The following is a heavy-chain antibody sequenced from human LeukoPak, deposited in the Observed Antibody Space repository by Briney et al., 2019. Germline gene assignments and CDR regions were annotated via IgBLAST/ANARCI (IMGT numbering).Heavy chain of an antibody. CDR1: GFTFSSHS. CDR3: ATAQTLFWEFDGFDI. D-gene: IGHD3-3*01. J-gene: IGHJ3*02. Sequence: PGGSLRLSCVASGFTFSSHSINWVRQAPGKGLEWIATVTSTNKIHYADSVKVRFTISRDNAENSVYLQMNSLGDEDTAVYSCATAQTLFWEFDGFDIRGRGTKVTVSS. CDR2: VTSTNKI. V-gene: IGHV3-69-1*01.